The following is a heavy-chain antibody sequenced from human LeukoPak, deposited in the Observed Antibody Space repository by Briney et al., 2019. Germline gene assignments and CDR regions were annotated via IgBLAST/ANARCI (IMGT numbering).Heavy chain of an antibody. V-gene: IGHV3-23*01. CDR3: ARTMVRGQNWFDP. D-gene: IGHD3-10*01. CDR2: ISGSGGST. J-gene: IGHJ5*02. Sequence: GGSLRLSCAASGFTFSSYSMSWVRQAPGKGPEWVSVISGSGGSTYYADSVKGRFTVSRDNSKNTLYLQMNSLRAEDTAVYYCARTMVRGQNWFDPWGQGTLVTVSS. CDR1: GFTFSSYS.